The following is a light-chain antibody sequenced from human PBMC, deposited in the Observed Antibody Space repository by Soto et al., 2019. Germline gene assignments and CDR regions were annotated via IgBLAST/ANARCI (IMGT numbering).Light chain of an antibody. CDR3: QQYGSSRLT. J-gene: IGKJ4*01. Sequence: EIVLTQSPGTLSLSPGERATLSCRASQSVSSCYLAWYQQKPGQAPRLLIYGASSRATGIPDRFSGSGSGTDFTLTISRLEPEDFAVYYCQQYGSSRLTFGGGTKVDIK. CDR1: QSVSSCY. CDR2: GAS. V-gene: IGKV3-20*01.